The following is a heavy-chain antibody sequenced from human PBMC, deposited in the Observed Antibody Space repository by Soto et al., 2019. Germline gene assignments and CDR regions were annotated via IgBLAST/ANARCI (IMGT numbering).Heavy chain of an antibody. V-gene: IGHV6-1*01. Sequence: QSQTLSLTCAISGDSVSSNSAAWNWIRQSPSRGLEWLGRTYYRSKWYNDYAVSVKSRITINPDTSKNQFSLQLNSVTPEDTAVYYCASADHYDYVWGSYRYAFDIWGQGTMVTVSS. CDR3: ASADHYDYVWGSYRYAFDI. CDR2: TYYRSKWYN. D-gene: IGHD3-16*02. CDR1: GDSVSSNSAA. J-gene: IGHJ3*02.